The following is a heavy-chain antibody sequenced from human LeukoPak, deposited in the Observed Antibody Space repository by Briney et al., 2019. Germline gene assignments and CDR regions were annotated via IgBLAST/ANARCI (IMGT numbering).Heavy chain of an antibody. CDR2: IYYSGST. CDR3: AGEDILTRGYYYGMDV. Sequence: SETLSLTCTVSGGSISSYYWNWIRQPPGKGLEWIGYIYYSGSTNYNPSLRSRVTISVDTSKNQFSLKLSSVTAADTAVYYCAGEDILTRGYYYGMDVWGQGTTVTVSS. J-gene: IGHJ6*02. CDR1: GGSISSYY. V-gene: IGHV4-59*01. D-gene: IGHD3-9*01.